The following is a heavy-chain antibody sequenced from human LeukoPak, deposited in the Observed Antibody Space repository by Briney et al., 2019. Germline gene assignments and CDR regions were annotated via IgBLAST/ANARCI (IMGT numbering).Heavy chain of an antibody. CDR3: ARDYSIAVAGFHFDY. CDR1: GFTFSSYS. Sequence: KPGGSLRLSCAASGFTFSSYSMNWVRQAPGKGLEWVSSISSSSSYIYYADSVKGRFTISRDNAKNSPYLQMNSLRAEDTAVYYCARDYSIAVAGFHFDYWGQGTLVTVSS. V-gene: IGHV3-21*01. J-gene: IGHJ4*02. D-gene: IGHD6-19*01. CDR2: ISSSSSYI.